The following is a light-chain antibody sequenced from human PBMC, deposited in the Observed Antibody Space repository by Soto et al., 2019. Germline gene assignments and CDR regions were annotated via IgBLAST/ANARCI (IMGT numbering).Light chain of an antibody. CDR2: KAS. V-gene: IGKV1-5*03. J-gene: IGKJ2*01. Sequence: DIQMTQSPSTLSASVGDRVTITCRASQSISSWLAWYQQKPGKAPKLLIYKASSLESGVPSRFXGSGSGTEFTLTISSLQPDDFATYYCQQYNSYSPVTFGQGTKLEIK. CDR1: QSISSW. CDR3: QQYNSYSPVT.